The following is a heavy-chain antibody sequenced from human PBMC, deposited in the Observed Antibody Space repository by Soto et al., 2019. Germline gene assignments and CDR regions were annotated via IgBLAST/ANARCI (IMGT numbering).Heavy chain of an antibody. CDR3: AKDDYYDTSGAAFDY. Sequence: EVQLLESGGGLVQPGGSLRLSCAASGFTFSSYAMSWVRQAPGKGLEWVSTISGTGGGAYYADSVKGRFTISRDNSKNILYLQMNSLRAEDTAVYYCAKDDYYDTSGAAFDYWGQGTLVTVSS. D-gene: IGHD3-22*01. J-gene: IGHJ4*02. V-gene: IGHV3-23*01. CDR2: ISGTGGGA. CDR1: GFTFSSYA.